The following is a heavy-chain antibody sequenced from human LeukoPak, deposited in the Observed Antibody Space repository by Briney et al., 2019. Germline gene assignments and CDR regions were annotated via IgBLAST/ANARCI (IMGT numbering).Heavy chain of an antibody. CDR3: ARSSRGLALGFDY. Sequence: SETLSLTCTVSGGSISSYYWSLIRQPPGQGLEWIGYIYYSGSTNYNPSLKSRVTISVDTSKNQFSLKLSSVTAADTAVYYCARSSRGLALGFDYWGQGTLVTVSS. J-gene: IGHJ4*02. D-gene: IGHD6-19*01. V-gene: IGHV4-59*01. CDR1: GGSISSYY. CDR2: IYYSGST.